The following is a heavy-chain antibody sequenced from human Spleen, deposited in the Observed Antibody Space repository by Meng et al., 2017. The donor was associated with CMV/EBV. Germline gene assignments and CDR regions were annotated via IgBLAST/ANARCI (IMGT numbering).Heavy chain of an antibody. J-gene: IGHJ4*02. CDR3: AMRSGGSLYYFDY. V-gene: IGHV1-69*02. D-gene: IGHD1-14*01. CDR2: IIPILSIA. Sequence: SVKVSCKASGGTFSNYTITWVRQAPGQGLEWMGRIIPILSIANYALKFQGRVTMTRDTSTGTVHMDLSSLTSEDTAVYYCAMRSGGSLYYFDYWGRGTLVTVSS. CDR1: GGTFSNYT.